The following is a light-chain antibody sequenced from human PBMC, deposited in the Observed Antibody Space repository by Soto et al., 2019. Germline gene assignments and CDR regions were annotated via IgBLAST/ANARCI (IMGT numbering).Light chain of an antibody. V-gene: IGKV3-15*01. CDR1: QSVSNN. J-gene: IGKJ5*01. CDR2: DAS. Sequence: EIVLTQSPGTLSLSPGERATLSCRASQSVSNNYLAWYQQKPGQTPRLLIYDASTRATGIPTRFSGSGSGTEFTLTISSLQSEDFVVYYCQQYNSWPPITFGQGTRLEIK. CDR3: QQYNSWPPIT.